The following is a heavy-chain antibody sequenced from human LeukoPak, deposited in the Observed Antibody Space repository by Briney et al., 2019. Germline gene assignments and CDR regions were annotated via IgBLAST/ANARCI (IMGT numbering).Heavy chain of an antibody. CDR2: VSYDGSNK. J-gene: IGHJ6*03. V-gene: IGHV3-30*12. Sequence: PGGSLRLSCVASAFMFSYNGMHWVRQAPGKGLEWVAFVSYDGSNKYYADSVKGRFTISRDNAKNSLYLQMNSLRAEDTAVYYCARLIPAATDWGYYYYYYMDVWGKGTTVTISS. CDR1: AFMFSYNG. CDR3: ARLIPAATDWGYYYYYYMDV. D-gene: IGHD2-2*01.